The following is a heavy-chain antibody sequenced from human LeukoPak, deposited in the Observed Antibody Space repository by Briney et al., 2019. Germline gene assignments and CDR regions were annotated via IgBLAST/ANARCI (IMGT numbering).Heavy chain of an antibody. V-gene: IGHV1-46*01. CDR2: INPSSSGT. CDR1: RYTFPSYY. J-gene: IGHJ4*02. Sequence: AAVNVSCMASRYTFPSYYMHWVRPAPGQGNEWKGIINPSSSGTSNAQKYQGRVPITRDTSTSTVSMELSSLRSGDTAVYFCARGWGIIYRGQGTLVTVSS. CDR3: ARGWGIIY. D-gene: IGHD3-16*01.